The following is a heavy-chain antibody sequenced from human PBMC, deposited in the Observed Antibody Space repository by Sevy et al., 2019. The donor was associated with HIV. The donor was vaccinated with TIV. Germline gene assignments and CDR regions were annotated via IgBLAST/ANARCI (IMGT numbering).Heavy chain of an antibody. D-gene: IGHD3-16*02. CDR1: GGTFSNHI. CDR2: ILPIFGTT. V-gene: IGHV1-69*13. CDR3: VKGMEFSLTLCQVPLTAFES. Sequence: ASVKVSCQTSGGTFSNHIINWVRQAPGHGFEWVGGILPIFGTTNYAQKFRGRVTFTADDSTSTVYMELSSLRSDDTAFYYCVKGMEFSLTLCQVPLTAFESWGQGTLVTVSS. J-gene: IGHJ4*02.